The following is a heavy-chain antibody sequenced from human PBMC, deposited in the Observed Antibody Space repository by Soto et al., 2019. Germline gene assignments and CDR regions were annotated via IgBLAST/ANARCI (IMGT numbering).Heavy chain of an antibody. Sequence: QVQLVQSGAEVKKPGSSVKVSCKASGGTFSSYAISWVRQAPGQGLEWMGGIIPIFGTANYAQKFQGRVTITADESTSTAYMELSSLRSEDTAVYYCARDHHNWNYPVPVDYYDGMDVWGQGTTVTVSS. CDR3: ARDHHNWNYPVPVDYYDGMDV. CDR2: IIPIFGTA. V-gene: IGHV1-69*12. D-gene: IGHD1-7*01. CDR1: GGTFSSYA. J-gene: IGHJ6*02.